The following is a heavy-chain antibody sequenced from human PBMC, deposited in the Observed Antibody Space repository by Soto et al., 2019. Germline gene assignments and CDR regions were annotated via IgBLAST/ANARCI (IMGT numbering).Heavy chain of an antibody. D-gene: IGHD3-16*01. V-gene: IGHV4-59*08. Sequence: QVQLQESGPGLVKPSETLSLTCTVSGGSISSYYWNWIRQPPGKGLEWIGNIYYSGSTNYNPSLKGRVTISVATSKNQFPLKVDSVTAADTAMYYCARRGERGWFGLWGQGTLVTVSS. CDR3: ARRGERGWFGL. CDR2: IYYSGST. J-gene: IGHJ5*02. CDR1: GGSISSYY.